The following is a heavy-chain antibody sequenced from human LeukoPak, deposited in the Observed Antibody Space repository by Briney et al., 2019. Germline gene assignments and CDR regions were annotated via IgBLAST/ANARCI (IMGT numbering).Heavy chain of an antibody. CDR3: ARVRDSSAYLLRPAFDI. Sequence: KPGGSLRLSCAASGFTFSTYSMNWVRQAPGKGLEWVSFISTSSSYIYYADSVKGRFTISRDNAKNSLYLQMNRLRAEDTAVYYCARVRDSSAYLLRPAFDIWGQGTMVTVSS. D-gene: IGHD3-22*01. J-gene: IGHJ3*02. CDR2: ISTSSSYI. V-gene: IGHV3-21*01. CDR1: GFTFSTYS.